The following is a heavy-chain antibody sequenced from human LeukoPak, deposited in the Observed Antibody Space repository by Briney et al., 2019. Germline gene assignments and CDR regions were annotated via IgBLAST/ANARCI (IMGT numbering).Heavy chain of an antibody. V-gene: IGHV3-30*18. CDR1: GFTFSSYA. Sequence: GGSLRLSCAASGFTFSSYAMSWVRQAPGKGLEWVAVISYDGSNKYYADSVKGRFTISRDNSKNTLYLQMNSLRGEDTALYYCAKEKGDYDAFDIWGQGTMVTVSS. D-gene: IGHD4-17*01. CDR2: ISYDGSNK. J-gene: IGHJ3*02. CDR3: AKEKGDYDAFDI.